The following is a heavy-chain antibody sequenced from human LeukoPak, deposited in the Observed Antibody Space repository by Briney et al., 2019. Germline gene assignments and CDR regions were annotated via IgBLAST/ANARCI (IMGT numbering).Heavy chain of an antibody. V-gene: IGHV1-2*02. CDR3: AMASNANDYGARGAFDI. Sequence: ASVKVSCKASGYTFTGYYMHWVRQAPGQGLEWMGWINPNSGGTDYAQRFQGRVTMTRDRSISTAYMELSKLRFDDTAVYYCAMASNANDYGARGAFDIWGQGTMVTVSS. J-gene: IGHJ3*02. CDR1: GYTFTGYY. CDR2: INPNSGGT. D-gene: IGHD4-17*01.